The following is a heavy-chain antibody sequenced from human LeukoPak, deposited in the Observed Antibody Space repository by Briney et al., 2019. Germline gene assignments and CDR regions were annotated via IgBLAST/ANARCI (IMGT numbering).Heavy chain of an antibody. CDR3: ARERTYCGGDCYNTHWFDP. CDR2: INPNSGGT. Sequence: VASVKVSCKASGYTFTGYYMHWVRQAPGQGLEWMGWINPNSGGTNYAQKFQGRVTMTRDTSISTAYMELSRLRSDDTAVYYCARERTYCGGDCYNTHWFDPWGQGALVTVSS. V-gene: IGHV1-2*02. J-gene: IGHJ5*02. CDR1: GYTFTGYY. D-gene: IGHD2-21*02.